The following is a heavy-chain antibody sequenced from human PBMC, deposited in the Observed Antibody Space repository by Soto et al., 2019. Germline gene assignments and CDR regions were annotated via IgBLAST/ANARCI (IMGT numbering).Heavy chain of an antibody. V-gene: IGHV1-46*01. CDR3: ARKWERRQGMGY. J-gene: IGHJ4*02. CDR2: INPSGGST. CDR1: GFTFTSYY. D-gene: IGHD1-26*01. Sequence: QVQLVQSGAEVKKPWASVKVSCKASGFTFTSYYMHWVRQAPGQGLEWMGIINPSGGSTSYAQKFQGRVTMTRDTSTSTVYMELSSLISADTPVYYCARKWERRQGMGYWGQGTLVTVSS.